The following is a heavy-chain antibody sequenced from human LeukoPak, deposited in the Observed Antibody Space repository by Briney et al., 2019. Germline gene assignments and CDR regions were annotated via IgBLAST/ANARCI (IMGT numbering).Heavy chain of an antibody. D-gene: IGHD4-23*01. CDR3: ARNGGNSVEVIIDY. V-gene: IGHV3-48*01. CDR2: ISSSSSTI. CDR1: GFTFSSYS. Sequence: GGSLRLSCAASGFTFSSYSMNWVRQAPGKGLEWVSYISSSSSTIYYADSVKGRFTISRDNAKNSLYLQMNSLRAEDTAVYYCARNGGNSVEVIIDYWGQGTLVTVSS. J-gene: IGHJ4*02.